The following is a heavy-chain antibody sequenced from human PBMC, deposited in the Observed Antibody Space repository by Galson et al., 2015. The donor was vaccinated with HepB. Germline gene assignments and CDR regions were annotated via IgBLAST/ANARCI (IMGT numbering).Heavy chain of an antibody. CDR1: GFTFSDYY. CDR2: ISSSGSTI. CDR3: ARVDKDNWGDAFDI. J-gene: IGHJ3*02. Sequence: SLRLSCAASGFTFSDYYMSWIRQAPGRGLEWVSYISSSGSTIYYADSVKGRFTISRDNAKNSLYLQMNSLRAEDTAVYYCARVDKDNWGDAFDIWGQGTMVTVSS. D-gene: IGHD7-27*01. V-gene: IGHV3-11*01.